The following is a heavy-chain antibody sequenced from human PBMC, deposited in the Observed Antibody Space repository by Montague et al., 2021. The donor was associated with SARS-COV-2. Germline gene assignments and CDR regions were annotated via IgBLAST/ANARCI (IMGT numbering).Heavy chain of an antibody. CDR3: ARLLGSCTNGVCRTYYYYAMDV. V-gene: IGHV4-59*01. J-gene: IGHJ6*02. Sequence: SETLSLTCTVSGGSISGYYWSWIRQPPGKGLEWIGYIYYSGSTKYNPFLESRVTVSVDRSKNQVSLKLSSVTAADTAVYYCARLLGSCTNGVCRTYYYYAMDVWGQGTTVTVSS. CDR2: IYYSGST. CDR1: GGSISGYY. D-gene: IGHD2-8*01.